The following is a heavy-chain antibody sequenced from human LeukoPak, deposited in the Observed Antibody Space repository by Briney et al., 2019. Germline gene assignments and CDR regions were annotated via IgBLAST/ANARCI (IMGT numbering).Heavy chain of an antibody. CDR3: ARSMVRGQGWFDP. Sequence: ASVKVSCKASGYTLTSYAISCVRQAPGQGLEWGGWISAYNGNTNYAQKLKGRVTMTTDTSKSTVYMELSSLRSEDTAVYYCARSMVRGQGWFDPWGQGTLVTVSS. CDR2: ISAYNGNT. J-gene: IGHJ5*02. CDR1: GYTLTSYA. D-gene: IGHD3-10*01. V-gene: IGHV1-18*01.